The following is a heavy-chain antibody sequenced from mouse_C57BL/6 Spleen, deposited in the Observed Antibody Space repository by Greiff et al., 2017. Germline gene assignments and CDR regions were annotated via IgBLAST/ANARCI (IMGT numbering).Heavy chain of an antibody. D-gene: IGHD1-1*01. V-gene: IGHV5-17*01. CDR1: GFTFSDYG. CDR3: ARGVVADWYFDV. Sequence: DVMLVESGGGLVKPGGSLKLSCAASGFTFSDYGMHWVRQAPEKGLEWVAYISSGSSTIYYADTVKGRFTISRDNAKNTLFLQMTSLRSEDTAMYYCARGVVADWYFDVWGTGTTVTVSS. J-gene: IGHJ1*03. CDR2: ISSGSSTI.